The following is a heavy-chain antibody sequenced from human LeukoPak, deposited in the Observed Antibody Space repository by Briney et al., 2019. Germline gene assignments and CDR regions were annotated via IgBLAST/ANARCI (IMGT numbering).Heavy chain of an antibody. CDR2: ISSSSSTI. D-gene: IGHD2-2*01. V-gene: IGHV3-48*01. CDR1: GFTFSSYS. CDR3: ARAYCSSTSCYGGAFDI. Sequence: GGSLRLSCAASGFTFSSYSMNWVRQAPGKGLEWVSYISSSSSTIYYADSVKGRFTISRDNAKNSLYLQMNSLRAEDTAVYYCARAYCSSTSCYGGAFDIWGQGTMVTVSS. J-gene: IGHJ3*02.